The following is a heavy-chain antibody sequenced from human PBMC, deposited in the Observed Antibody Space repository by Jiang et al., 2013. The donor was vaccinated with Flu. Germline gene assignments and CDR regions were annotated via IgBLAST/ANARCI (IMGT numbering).Heavy chain of an antibody. CDR3: ARARVIGSYLEGFPEDAFDI. Sequence: SVKVSCKASGYTFTGYYMHWVRQAPGQGLEWMGWINPNSGGTNYAQKFQGRVTMTRDTSISTAYMELSRLRSDDTAVYYCARARVIGSYLEGFPEDAFDIWGQGTMVTISS. CDR2: INPNSGGT. V-gene: IGHV1-2*02. D-gene: IGHD1-26*01. J-gene: IGHJ3*02. CDR1: GYTFTGYY.